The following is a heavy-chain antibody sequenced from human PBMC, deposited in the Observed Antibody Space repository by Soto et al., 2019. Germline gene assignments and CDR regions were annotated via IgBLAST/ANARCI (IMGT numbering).Heavy chain of an antibody. Sequence: PGGSLRLSCAASGFTFSSYAMGWVRQAPGKGLEWVSAISGSGGSTYYADSVKGRFTISRDNSKNTLYLQMNSLRAEDTAVYYCAKGYGDYVHYYYYMDVWGKGTTVTVSS. D-gene: IGHD4-17*01. CDR1: GFTFSSYA. CDR3: AKGYGDYVHYYYYMDV. V-gene: IGHV3-23*01. CDR2: ISGSGGST. J-gene: IGHJ6*03.